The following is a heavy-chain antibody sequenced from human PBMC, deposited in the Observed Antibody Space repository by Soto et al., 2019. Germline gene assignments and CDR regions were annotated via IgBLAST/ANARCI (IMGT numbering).Heavy chain of an antibody. J-gene: IGHJ4*02. D-gene: IGHD6-19*01. Sequence: GGSLRLSCAASGFTVSSNYMSWVRQAPGKGLEWVSVIYSGGSTYYADSVKGRFTISRDNSKNTLYLQMNSLRAEDTAVYYCARDLFVTGYSSGPFDYWGQGTLVTVSS. CDR3: ARDLFVTGYSSGPFDY. V-gene: IGHV3-66*01. CDR2: IYSGGST. CDR1: GFTVSSNY.